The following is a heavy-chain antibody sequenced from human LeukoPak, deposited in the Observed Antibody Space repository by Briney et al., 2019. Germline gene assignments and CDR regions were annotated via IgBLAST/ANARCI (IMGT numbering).Heavy chain of an antibody. V-gene: IGHV3-15*01. CDR1: GFTFDDYG. Sequence: GGSLRLSCAASGFTFDDYGTSWVRQAPGKGLEWVGRIKSKADGETTDYAAPVKGRFTISRDDSNNMVYLQMSSLKVEDTAVYYCAIDEPNYAPYDFDYWGQGTLVTVSS. CDR2: IKSKADGETT. J-gene: IGHJ4*02. D-gene: IGHD4/OR15-4a*01. CDR3: AIDEPNYAPYDFDY.